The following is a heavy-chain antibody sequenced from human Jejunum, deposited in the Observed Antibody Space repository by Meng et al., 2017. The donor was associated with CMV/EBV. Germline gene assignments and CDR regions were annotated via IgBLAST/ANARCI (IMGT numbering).Heavy chain of an antibody. CDR2: ININTGNP. J-gene: IGHJ4*02. D-gene: IGHD6-19*01. Sequence: QVQLVPSGSGLKKPGDSVKVSCQAAGYTFTSSSMNWVRHAPGQGLEWMGWININTGNPTYAQGFTGRFVFSLDTSVSTAYLQIDSLKADDTAVYYCARGNGWRFDYWGQGTLVTVSS. CDR1: GYTFTSSS. V-gene: IGHV7-4-1*01. CDR3: ARGNGWRFDY.